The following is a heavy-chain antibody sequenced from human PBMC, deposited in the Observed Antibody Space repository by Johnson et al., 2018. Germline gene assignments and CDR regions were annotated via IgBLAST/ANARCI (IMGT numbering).Heavy chain of an antibody. CDR3: ARDSPGGGWPLDAFDI. CDR2: IRGKTYGGTT. V-gene: IGHV3-49*05. Sequence: EVQLVESGGGLVKPGRSLRLSCTGSGFTFGDYTMSWLSQAPGKGLQWVGFIRGKTYGGTTEYAASVKGRFTISRDDSKSIAYLQMNSLRAEDTAVYYCARDSPGGGWPLDAFDIWGQGTMVTVSS. CDR1: GFTFGDYT. D-gene: IGHD6-19*01. J-gene: IGHJ3*02.